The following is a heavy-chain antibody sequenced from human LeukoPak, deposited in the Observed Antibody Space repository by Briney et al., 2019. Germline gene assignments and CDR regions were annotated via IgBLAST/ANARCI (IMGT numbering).Heavy chain of an antibody. J-gene: IGHJ5*02. Sequence: PSQTLSLTCTVSGGSISSGYYWRWIRQPAGKAPEWIGRFYVTGSTDYSPSLKSRVTISADTTKNQLSLRLSSVTAADTAVYYCAREPSTANWFDPWGQGTLVTVSS. V-gene: IGHV4-61*02. D-gene: IGHD4-17*01. CDR3: AREPSTANWFDP. CDR2: FYVTGST. CDR1: GGSISSGYY.